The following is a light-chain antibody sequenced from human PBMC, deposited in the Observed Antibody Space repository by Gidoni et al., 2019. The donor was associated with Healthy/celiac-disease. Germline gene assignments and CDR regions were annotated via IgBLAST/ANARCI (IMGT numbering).Light chain of an antibody. CDR3: QQSYSTPRT. CDR1: QSISSY. J-gene: IGKJ2*02. V-gene: IGKV1-39*01. Sequence: DIQMTQSTSSLSASVGDRVTITCRASQSISSYLNWYQQKPGKAPKLLIYAASSLQSGVPSRFSGSGSGTDFTLTISSLQPEDFATYYCQQSYSTPRTFGHGTKLEIK. CDR2: AAS.